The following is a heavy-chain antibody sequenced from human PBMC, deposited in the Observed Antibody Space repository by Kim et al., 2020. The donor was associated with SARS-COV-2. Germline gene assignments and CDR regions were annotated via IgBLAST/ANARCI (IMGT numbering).Heavy chain of an antibody. Sequence: GGSLRLSCAASGFTFDDYAMHWVRQAPGKGLEWVSGISWNSGSIGYADSVKGRFTISRDNAKNSLYLQMNSLRAEDTALYYCAKDMGPYCYGSGNGAFDYWGQGTLVTVSS. V-gene: IGHV3-9*01. CDR2: ISWNSGSI. CDR3: AKDMGPYCYGSGNGAFDY. J-gene: IGHJ4*02. D-gene: IGHD3-10*01. CDR1: GFTFDDYA.